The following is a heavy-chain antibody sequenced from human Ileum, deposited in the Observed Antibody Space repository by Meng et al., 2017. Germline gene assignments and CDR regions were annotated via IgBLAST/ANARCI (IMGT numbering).Heavy chain of an antibody. CDR2: IWFDGSKT. V-gene: IGHV3-33*01. CDR3: ARYRSGSSDY. Sequence: GGRGEGVCQPGTALGLSGAASGCTFRSSGMNWVRQAPGKGLDWVAVIWFDGSKTYYADSVKGRFTVSRDNSKNTLYLQMNSLRADDTAVYYCARYRSGSSDYWGPGTLVTVSS. CDR1: GCTFRSSG. D-gene: IGHD6-19*01. J-gene: IGHJ4*02.